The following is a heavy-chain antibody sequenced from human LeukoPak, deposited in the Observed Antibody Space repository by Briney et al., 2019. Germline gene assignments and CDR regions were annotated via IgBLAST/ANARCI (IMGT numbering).Heavy chain of an antibody. D-gene: IGHD6-13*01. CDR1: GYSFVNYE. J-gene: IGHJ6*03. V-gene: IGHV1-8*03. CDR3: ARVMGISAPGDYYSYMDV. Sequence: ASVKVSCKASGYSFVNYEITWVRQAPGQGLEWMGWVNPNSGNTGYAQKFQGRVTITRSTSISTTYMELSSLRFEDTAVYYCARVMGISAPGDYYSYMDVWGKGTTVTVSS. CDR2: VNPNSGNT.